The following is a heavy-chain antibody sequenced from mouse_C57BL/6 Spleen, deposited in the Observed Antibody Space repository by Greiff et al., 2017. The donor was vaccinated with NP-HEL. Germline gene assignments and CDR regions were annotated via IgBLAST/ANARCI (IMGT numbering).Heavy chain of an antibody. CDR3: ARYYYGSSYAMDY. J-gene: IGHJ4*01. CDR1: GFVFTDYY. V-gene: IGHV7-3*01. D-gene: IGHD1-1*01. CDR2: IRNKANGYTT. Sequence: EVKVEESGGGLVQPGVSLSLSCAASGFVFTDYYMNWGRQPPGKALEWLGFIRNKANGYTTEYSASVKGRFTISRDNSQSILYLQMNALRAEDSAIYYCARYYYGSSYAMDYWGQGTSVTVSS.